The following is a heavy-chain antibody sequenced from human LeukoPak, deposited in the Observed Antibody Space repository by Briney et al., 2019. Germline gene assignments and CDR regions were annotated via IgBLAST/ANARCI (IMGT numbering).Heavy chain of an antibody. Sequence: GGSLRLSCAASGFTFSDYHMTWIRQAPGKGLEWVSVIYSGGNTYYADSVKGRFTISRDNSKNTLYLQMNSLRAEDTAVYYCAGWRGFDYWGQGTLVTVSS. CDR3: AGWRGFDY. V-gene: IGHV3-66*01. CDR2: IYSGGNT. CDR1: GFTFSDYH. J-gene: IGHJ4*02. D-gene: IGHD2-15*01.